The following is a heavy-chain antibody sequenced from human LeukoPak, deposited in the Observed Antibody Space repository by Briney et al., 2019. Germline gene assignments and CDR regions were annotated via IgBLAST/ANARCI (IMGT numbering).Heavy chain of an antibody. D-gene: IGHD6-6*01. Sequence: SETLSLTCTVSGDSLSSVTDYWAWIRQPPGKGLEWIGSIYYSGSTYYNPSLKSRVTISVDTSKNQFSLKLSSVTAADTAVYYCARRGSSSSRNSFDYWGQGTLVTVSS. CDR2: IYYSGST. J-gene: IGHJ4*02. CDR3: ARRGSSSSRNSFDY. V-gene: IGHV4-39*01. CDR1: GDSLSSVTDY.